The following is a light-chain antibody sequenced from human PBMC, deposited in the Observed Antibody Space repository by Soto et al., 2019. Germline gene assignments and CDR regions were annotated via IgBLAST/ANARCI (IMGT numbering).Light chain of an antibody. V-gene: IGLV2-8*01. Sequence: QSALTQPPSASGSPGQPVTISCTGTSSDVGAYKYVSWYQQYPGKAPKLMIYEVTKRPSGVPDRFSGSKSGNTASLTVSGLQAEDEADYYCTSYVGNDIWVFGGGTKLTVL. CDR1: SSDVGAYKY. CDR2: EVT. J-gene: IGLJ3*02. CDR3: TSYVGNDIWV.